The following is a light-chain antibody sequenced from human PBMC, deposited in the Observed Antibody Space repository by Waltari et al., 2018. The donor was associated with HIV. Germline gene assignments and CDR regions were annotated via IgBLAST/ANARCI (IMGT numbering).Light chain of an antibody. Sequence: QSVLTQPPSASGTPGQRVTLSCSGSSSNIGSNTANWYQQLPGTAPKLLIYSNNQRPSGVPDRFSGSKSGTSASLAISGLQSEDEADYYCAAWDDSLNGPWVFGGGTKLTVL. V-gene: IGLV1-44*01. CDR1: SSNIGSNT. J-gene: IGLJ3*02. CDR3: AAWDDSLNGPWV. CDR2: SNN.